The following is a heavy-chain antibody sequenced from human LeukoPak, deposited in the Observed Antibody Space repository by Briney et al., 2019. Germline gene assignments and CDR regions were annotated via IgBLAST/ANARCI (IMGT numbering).Heavy chain of an antibody. CDR3: LKTAGSRNDHKTGTS. CDR1: GFTFSTYY. D-gene: IGHD1-1*01. CDR2: ISDDGTAT. V-gene: IGHV3-74*01. Sequence: PGGSLRLSCTASGFTFSTYYMHWVRQAPGMGLVWVSRISDDGTATKYADSVRGRFTISRDNAKNTVHLQMNSLRAEDTAIYYCLKTAGSRNDHKTGTSWGQAALVTGSS. J-gene: IGHJ5*02.